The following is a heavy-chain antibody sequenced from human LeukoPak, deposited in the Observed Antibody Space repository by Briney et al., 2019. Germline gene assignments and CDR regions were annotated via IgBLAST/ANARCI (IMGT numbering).Heavy chain of an antibody. V-gene: IGHV4-34*01. CDR2: INHSGST. CDR3: AGEDIVVVPAAMDV. CDR1: GGSFSGYY. D-gene: IGHD2-2*01. Sequence: SETLSLTCAVYGGSFSGYYWSWIRQPPGKGLEWIGEINHSGSTNYNPSLKSRVTISVDTSKNQFSLKLSSVTAADTAVYYCAGEDIVVVPAAMDVWGKGTTVTASS. J-gene: IGHJ6*04.